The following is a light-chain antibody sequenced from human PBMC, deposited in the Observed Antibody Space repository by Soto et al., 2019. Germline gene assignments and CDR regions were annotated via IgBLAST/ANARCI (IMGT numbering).Light chain of an antibody. V-gene: IGLV3-21*04. CDR1: NIGIKN. CDR3: QVLDTTSDHLVV. J-gene: IGLJ2*01. Sequence: SYELTQPPSVSVAPGRTARIPCGGDNIGIKNVHWYQQRPGQAPVLVIYYDSDRPSGIPERFSGSNSENTATLTINRVEAGDEADYYCQVLDTTSDHLVVFGGGTKLTVL. CDR2: YDS.